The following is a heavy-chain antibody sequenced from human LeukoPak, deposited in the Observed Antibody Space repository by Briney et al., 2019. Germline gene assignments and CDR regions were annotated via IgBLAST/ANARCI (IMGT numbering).Heavy chain of an antibody. Sequence: ASVKVSCKASGYTFTSYYMHWVRQAPGQGLVWMGIINPSGGSTSCAQKFQGRVTVTRDTSTSTVYMELSSLRSEDTAVYYCARDPGGSSSWYPVSYYYYGMDVWGQGTTVTVSS. D-gene: IGHD6-13*01. V-gene: IGHV1-46*01. CDR1: GYTFTSYY. CDR2: INPSGGST. J-gene: IGHJ6*02. CDR3: ARDPGGSSSWYPVSYYYYGMDV.